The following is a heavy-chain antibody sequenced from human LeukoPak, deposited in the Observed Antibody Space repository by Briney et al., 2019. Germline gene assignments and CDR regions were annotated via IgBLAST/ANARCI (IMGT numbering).Heavy chain of an antibody. CDR2: IYYSGST. Sequence: SETLSLTCTVSGGSISSYYWGWIRQPPGKGLEWIGSIYYSGSTYYNPSLKSRVTISVDTSKNQFSLKLSSVTAADTVVYYCAIPTLHYDSSGYDYWGQGTLVTVSS. V-gene: IGHV4-39*01. J-gene: IGHJ4*02. D-gene: IGHD3-22*01. CDR1: GGSISSYY. CDR3: AIPTLHYDSSGYDY.